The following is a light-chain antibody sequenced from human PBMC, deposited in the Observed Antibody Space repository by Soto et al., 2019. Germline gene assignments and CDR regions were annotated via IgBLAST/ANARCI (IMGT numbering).Light chain of an antibody. CDR3: QQRSNWPPLT. CDR1: QRVSSY. Sequence: EIVVTQSPATLSFSPGERATLSCRASQRVSSYLAWYQQKPGQAPRLLIYDASNRTTGIPARFSGSGSGTDFTLTISSLEPEDLAVYYCQQRSNWPPLTFGEGTKVEIK. CDR2: DAS. V-gene: IGKV3-11*01. J-gene: IGKJ4*01.